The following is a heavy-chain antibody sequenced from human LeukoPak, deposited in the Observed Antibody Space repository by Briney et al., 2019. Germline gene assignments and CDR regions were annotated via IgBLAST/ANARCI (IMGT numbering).Heavy chain of an antibody. Sequence: GGSLRHSCAASGFTFSPYAMTWVRQAPGKGLEWVSTISATGSNTYYAGSVKGRFTISRDNSKNTLFLQTNSLRADDTATYYCAKEDKNAFDVWGRGTMVTVSS. D-gene: IGHD2-15*01. CDR1: GFTFSPYA. CDR2: ISATGSNT. CDR3: AKEDKNAFDV. J-gene: IGHJ3*01. V-gene: IGHV3-23*01.